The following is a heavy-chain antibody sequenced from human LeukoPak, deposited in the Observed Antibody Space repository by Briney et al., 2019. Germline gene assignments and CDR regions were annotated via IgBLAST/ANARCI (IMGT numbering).Heavy chain of an antibody. CDR2: IIPILGIA. CDR1: GGTFSSYA. Sequence: GASVKVSCKASGGTFSSYAISWVRQAPGQGLEWMGRIIPILGIANYAQKFQGRVTITADKSTSTAYMELSSLRSEDTAVYYCARFRSRYGSADYYGMDVWGQGTTVTVSS. J-gene: IGHJ6*02. CDR3: ARFRSRYGSADYYGMDV. V-gene: IGHV1-69*04. D-gene: IGHD3-10*01.